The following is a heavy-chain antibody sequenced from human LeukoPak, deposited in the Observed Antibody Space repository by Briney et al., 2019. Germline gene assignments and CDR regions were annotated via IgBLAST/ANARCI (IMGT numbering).Heavy chain of an antibody. CDR1: GYTFTSNY. V-gene: IGHV1-46*01. CDR2: IYPRDGST. Sequence: ASVKVSCKASGYTFTSNYIHWVRQAPGQGLEWMGMIYPRDGSTSYAQKFQGRVTVTRDTSTSTVHMELSGLRSEDTAVYYCARDQEGFYYWGQGTPVTVSS. J-gene: IGHJ4*02. CDR3: ARDQEGFYY.